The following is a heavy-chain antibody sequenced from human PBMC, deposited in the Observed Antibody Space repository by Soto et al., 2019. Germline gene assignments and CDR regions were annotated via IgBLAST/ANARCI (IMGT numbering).Heavy chain of an antibody. CDR2: INHIGES. V-gene: IGHV4-34*01. J-gene: IGHJ1*01. CDR3: ARDLGAGAHFEH. CDR1: GGSLTDYW. Sequence: QVHLQQWGTGLLKPSETLSLTCAVYGGSLTDYWWTWIRQTPGKGLEWIGEINHIGESNHNPSLKSRVTISLDTARDLFSWKLTSVTVAHTAVYYCARDLGAGAHFEHWGQGRLVPVSS. D-gene: IGHD3-10*01.